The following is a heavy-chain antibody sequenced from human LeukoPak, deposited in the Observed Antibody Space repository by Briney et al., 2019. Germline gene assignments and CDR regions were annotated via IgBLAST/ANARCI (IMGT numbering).Heavy chain of an antibody. V-gene: IGHV3-53*01. D-gene: IGHD2-2*02. CDR2: IYSGGST. CDR3: AREGYCSSTSCYTLGDAFDI. CDR1: GFTVSSNY. Sequence: PGGSLRLSCAASGFTVSSNYMSWVRQAPGKGLEWVSVIYSGGSTYYADSVKGRFIISRDNSKNTLYLQMNSLRAEDTAVYYCAREGYCSSTSCYTLGDAFDIWGQGTMVTVSS. J-gene: IGHJ3*02.